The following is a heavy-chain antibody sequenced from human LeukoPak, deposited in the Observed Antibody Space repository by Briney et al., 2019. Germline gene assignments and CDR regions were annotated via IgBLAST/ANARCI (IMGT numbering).Heavy chain of an antibody. CDR1: GFIFSDYY. V-gene: IGHV3-11*01. J-gene: IGHJ4*02. Sequence: GGSLRLSCAASGFIFSDYYMGWVRQAPGRGLEWVSYISNKGSSSTTYYADSVKGRFTISRDDAQNSLYLQMNSLRADDTAVYYCAKDILAAGLFFDYWGQGILVTVSS. CDR2: ISNKGSSSTT. CDR3: AKDILAAGLFFDY. D-gene: IGHD6-13*01.